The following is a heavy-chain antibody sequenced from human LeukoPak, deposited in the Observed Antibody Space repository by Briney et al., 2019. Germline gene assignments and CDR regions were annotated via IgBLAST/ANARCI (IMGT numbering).Heavy chain of an antibody. CDR2: IYYSGST. Sequence: SETLSLTCTVSGGSISSSSYYWGWIRQPPGKGLEWIGSIYYSGSTYYNPSLKSRVTISVDTSKNQFSLKLSSVTAADTAVYYCARSSESYDSSGYYSYYFDYWGQGTLVTVSS. D-gene: IGHD3-22*01. J-gene: IGHJ4*02. CDR3: ARSSESYDSSGYYSYYFDY. V-gene: IGHV4-39*07. CDR1: GGSISSSSYY.